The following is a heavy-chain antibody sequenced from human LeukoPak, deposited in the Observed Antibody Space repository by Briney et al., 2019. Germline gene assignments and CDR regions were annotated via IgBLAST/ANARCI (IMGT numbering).Heavy chain of an antibody. CDR1: GYSFTSYW. J-gene: IGHJ4*02. CDR2: IYPVDSAT. Sequence: GESLQISCKGSGYSFTSYWIGWVRQMPGKALEWMGIIYPVDSATRYSPSFQGQATISADKSISTASLQWSSLKASDTAMYYCARPYCSGGSCYPINYFDYWGQGTLVTVSS. CDR3: ARPYCSGGSCYPINYFDY. V-gene: IGHV5-51*01. D-gene: IGHD2-15*01.